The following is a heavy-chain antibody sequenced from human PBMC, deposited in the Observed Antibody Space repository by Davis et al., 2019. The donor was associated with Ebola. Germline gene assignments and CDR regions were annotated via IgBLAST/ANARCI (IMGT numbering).Heavy chain of an antibody. V-gene: IGHV3-73*01. J-gene: IGHJ6*03. CDR1: GFTFSGSA. D-gene: IGHD2-15*01. CDR3: TSVAATPPYYYYYMDV. Sequence: PGGSLRLSCAASGFTFSGSAMHWVRQASGKGLEWVGRIRSKANSYATAYAASVKGRFTISRDDSKNTAYLQMNSLKTEDTAVYYCTSVAATPPYYYYYMDVWGKGTTVTVSS. CDR2: IRSKANSYAT.